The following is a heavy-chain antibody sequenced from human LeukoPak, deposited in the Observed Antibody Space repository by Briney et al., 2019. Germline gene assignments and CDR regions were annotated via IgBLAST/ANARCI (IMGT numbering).Heavy chain of an antibody. J-gene: IGHJ3*02. CDR3: ARVLVVHYYDSRHAFDI. CDR2: INPNSGGT. D-gene: IGHD3-22*01. CDR1: GYTFTGYY. V-gene: IGHV1-2*06. Sequence: ASVKVSCKASGYTFTGYYMHWVRQAPGQELEWMGRINPNSGGTNYAQKFQGRVTMTRDTSISTAYMELSRLRSDDTAVYYCARVLVVHYYDSRHAFDIWGQRTMVTVSS.